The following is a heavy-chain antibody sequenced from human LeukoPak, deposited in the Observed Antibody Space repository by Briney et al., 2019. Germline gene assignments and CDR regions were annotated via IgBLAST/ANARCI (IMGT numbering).Heavy chain of an antibody. J-gene: IGHJ5*02. CDR1: GYIFTGYY. V-gene: IGHV1-2*02. CDR3: ARAGRSLQMSVWFDP. Sequence: GASVRVSCKASGYIFTGYYMHWVRQAPGQGLEWMGWINPNSGGTYYAENFQGRVTMTRDTSINTAYLEMRFDDTAMYYCARAGRSLQMSVWFDPWGPGTLVIVSS. CDR2: INPNSGGT. D-gene: IGHD1-26*01.